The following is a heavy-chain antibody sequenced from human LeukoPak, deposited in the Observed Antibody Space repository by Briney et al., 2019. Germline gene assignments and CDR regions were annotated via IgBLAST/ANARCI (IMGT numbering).Heavy chain of an antibody. CDR2: ISAYNGNT. J-gene: IGHJ6*03. D-gene: IGHD3-3*01. CDR1: GYTFTSYG. Sequence: APVKVSCKASGYTFTSYGISWVRQAPGQGLEWMGWISAYNGNTNYAQKLQGRVTMTTDTSTSTAYMELRSLRSDGTAVYYRARTGWSGLWHYYYYMDVWGKGTTVTVSS. CDR3: ARTGWSGLWHYYYYMDV. V-gene: IGHV1-18*01.